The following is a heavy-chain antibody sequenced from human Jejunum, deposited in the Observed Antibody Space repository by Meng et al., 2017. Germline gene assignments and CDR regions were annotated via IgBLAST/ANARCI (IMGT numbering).Heavy chain of an antibody. CDR1: GYTFTSYL. Sequence: QVQLVQSGAEVKKPGASVKISGKTSGYTFTSYLLHWVRQAPGQGLEWMELFNPSGDRTVYPQEFQGRVTMTGDTSTSTVHMELSHLTSDDTAVYYCAREASGTSPDYWGQGTLVTVSS. CDR2: FNPSGDRT. CDR3: AREASGTSPDY. J-gene: IGHJ4*02. V-gene: IGHV1-46*01.